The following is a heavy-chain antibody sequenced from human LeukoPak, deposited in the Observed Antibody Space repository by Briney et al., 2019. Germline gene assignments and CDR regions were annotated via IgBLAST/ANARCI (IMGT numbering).Heavy chain of an antibody. D-gene: IGHD2-15*01. CDR3: ARGPHIVVVVAAIRLRQNWFDP. V-gene: IGHV1-18*01. Sequence: ASVKVSCKASGYTITSYGISWVRQAPGQGLEWMGWISAYNGNTNYAQKLQGRVTMTTDTSTSTAYMELRSLRSDDTAVYYCARGPHIVVVVAAIRLRQNWFDPWGQGTLVTVSS. J-gene: IGHJ5*01. CDR1: GYTITSYG. CDR2: ISAYNGNT.